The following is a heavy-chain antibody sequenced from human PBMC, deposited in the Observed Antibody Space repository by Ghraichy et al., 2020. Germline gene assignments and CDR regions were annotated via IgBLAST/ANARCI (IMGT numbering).Heavy chain of an antibody. Sequence: SETLSLTCAVYGGSFSGYYWSWIRQPPGKGLEWIGEINHSGSTNYNPSLKSRVTISVDTSKNQFSLKLSSVTAADTAVYYCARGVALPEGLEWFILGPHFDYWGQGTLVTVSS. J-gene: IGHJ4*02. V-gene: IGHV4-34*01. CDR3: ARGVALPEGLEWFILGPHFDY. D-gene: IGHD3-3*01. CDR1: GGSFSGYY. CDR2: INHSGST.